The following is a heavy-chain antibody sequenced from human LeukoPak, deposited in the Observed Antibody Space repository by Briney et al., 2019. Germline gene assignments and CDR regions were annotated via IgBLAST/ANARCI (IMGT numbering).Heavy chain of an antibody. J-gene: IGHJ3*01. D-gene: IGHD3-16*02. CDR3: ARLTEYQLTYRFYGFDY. CDR1: GGSINNYY. CDR2: ISATGST. Sequence: SETLSLTCAVSGGSINNYYWSWIRQPPGKGLEWIGYISATGSTNYNPSLKSRVTISIDTSKKPLSLNMNSVTAADTAVYHCARLTEYQLTYRFYGFDYWGQGTGVTVS. V-gene: IGHV4-4*09.